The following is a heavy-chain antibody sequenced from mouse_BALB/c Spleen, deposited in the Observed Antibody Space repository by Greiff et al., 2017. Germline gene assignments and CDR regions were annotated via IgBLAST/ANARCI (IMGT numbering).Heavy chain of an antibody. V-gene: IGHV5-6*01. CDR3: ARLEGSSHWYFDV. CDR1: GFTFSSYG. Sequence: EVKLMESGGDLVKPGGSLKLSCAASGFTFSSYGMSWVRQTPDKRLEWVATISSGGSYTYYPDSVKGRFTISRDNAKNTLYLQMSSLKSEDTAMYYCARLEGSSHWYFDVWGAGTTVTVSS. J-gene: IGHJ1*01. CDR2: ISSGGSYT. D-gene: IGHD1-1*01.